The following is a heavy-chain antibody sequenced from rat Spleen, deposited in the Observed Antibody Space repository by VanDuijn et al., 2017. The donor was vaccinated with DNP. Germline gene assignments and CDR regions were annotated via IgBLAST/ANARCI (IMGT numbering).Heavy chain of an antibody. V-gene: IGHV2-41*01. CDR3: ASTLVNYGTYGYYAMDA. CDR1: GFSLTRYN. J-gene: IGHJ4*01. D-gene: IGHD1-3*01. CDR2: IWNTGGT. Sequence: QVQLKESGPGLVQPSQTLSLTCTVAGFSLTRYNVHWVRQPPGKGLEWMGIIWNTGGTRYNSALKSRLTIIKDTSKSQVFLKMNRRQTEDTATYYCASTLVNYGTYGYYAMDAWGQGTSVTVSS.